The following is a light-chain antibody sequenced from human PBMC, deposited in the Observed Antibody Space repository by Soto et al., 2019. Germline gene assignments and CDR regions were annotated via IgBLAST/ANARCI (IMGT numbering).Light chain of an antibody. CDR1: SGHSNYA. V-gene: IGLV4-69*01. CDR2: LNSNGSH. J-gene: IGLJ3*02. Sequence: QPVLTQSPSASASLGASVKLTCTLSSGHSNYAIAWLQQQPEKGPRYLMKLNSNGSHSKGDRIPDRFSGSSSGAERYLTISSLQSEDEADYYCQTWGTGPWVFGGGTKLTVL. CDR3: QTWGTGPWV.